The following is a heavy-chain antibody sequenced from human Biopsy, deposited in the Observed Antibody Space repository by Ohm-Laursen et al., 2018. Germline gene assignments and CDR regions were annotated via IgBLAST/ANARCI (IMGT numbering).Heavy chain of an antibody. CDR3: VRDLVDWTVPS. V-gene: IGHV1-2*02. Sequence: GASVKVSCKAPADSFVGYDIHWVRQAPGQGLEWMGSIYPNNGATKNAQKFQGRVTMTRDTSINTAFMELKSLRSDDTAVYYCVRDLVDWTVPSWGQGTLVIVSS. CDR2: IYPNNGAT. D-gene: IGHD3/OR15-3a*01. J-gene: IGHJ4*02. CDR1: ADSFVGYD.